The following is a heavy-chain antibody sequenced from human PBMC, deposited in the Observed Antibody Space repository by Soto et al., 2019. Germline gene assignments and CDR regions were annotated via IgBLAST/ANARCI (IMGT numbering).Heavy chain of an antibody. CDR2: ISSSSSYI. J-gene: IGHJ6*02. V-gene: IGHV3-21*01. D-gene: IGHD3-10*01. Sequence: GGSLRLSCAASGFTFSSYSMNWVRQAPGKGLEWVSSISSSSSYIYYADSVKGRFTISRDNAKNSLYLQMNSLRAEDTAVYYCARDVGITMVRGANYYYYGMDVWGQGTTVTVSS. CDR1: GFTFSSYS. CDR3: ARDVGITMVRGANYYYYGMDV.